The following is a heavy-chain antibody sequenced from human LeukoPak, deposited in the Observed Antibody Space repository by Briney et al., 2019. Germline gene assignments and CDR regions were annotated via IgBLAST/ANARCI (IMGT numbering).Heavy chain of an antibody. J-gene: IGHJ5*02. D-gene: IGHD1-26*01. CDR1: GFTFSTYT. V-gene: IGHV3-21*01. Sequence: GGSLRLSCAASGFTFSTYTMNWIRQAPGTGLEWASSIGTTSSSIYYADSVRGRFTVSRDNARNSLVLQMNSLRAEDTAVYYCVRIPSAAPYPNWFDPWGQGTLVTVSS. CDR2: IGTTSSSI. CDR3: VRIPSAAPYPNWFDP.